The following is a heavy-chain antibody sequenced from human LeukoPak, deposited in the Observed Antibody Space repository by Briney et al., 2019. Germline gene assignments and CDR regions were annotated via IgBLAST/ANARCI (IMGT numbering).Heavy chain of an antibody. V-gene: IGHV3-53*01. CDR1: GFTVSSNY. CDR2: IYSGGNT. D-gene: IGHD2-15*01. J-gene: IGHJ4*02. CDR3: ARAQYCSGGSCYSPLDY. Sequence: TGGSLRLSCAASGFTVSSNYMSWVRQAPGKGLEWTSLIYSGGNTYYADSVKVRFTISRDNSKNTLYLQMNYLRAEDTAVYYCARAQYCSGGSCYSPLDYWGQGTLVTVSS.